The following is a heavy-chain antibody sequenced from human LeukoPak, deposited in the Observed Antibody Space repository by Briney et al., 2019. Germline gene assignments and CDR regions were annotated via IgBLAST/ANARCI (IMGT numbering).Heavy chain of an antibody. CDR2: VNPNSAVT. CDR1: GYTFTDYF. Sequence: GASVKVSCKTSGYTFTDYFIHWVRQAPGQGLEWMGRVNPNSAVTESEQKFQGRVTITADESTSTAYMELSSLRSEDTAVYYCANDCSSTSCSKNAFDIWGQGTMVTVSS. D-gene: IGHD2-2*01. CDR3: ANDCSSTSCSKNAFDI. V-gene: IGHV1-2*06. J-gene: IGHJ3*02.